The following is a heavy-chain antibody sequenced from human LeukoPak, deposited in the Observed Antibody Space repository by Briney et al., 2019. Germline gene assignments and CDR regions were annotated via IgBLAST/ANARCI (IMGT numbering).Heavy chain of an antibody. CDR3: ARHEFDSGSLPYFDY. J-gene: IGHJ4*02. CDR2: IYYSGST. CDR1: GGXIRGYY. V-gene: IGHV4-59*08. D-gene: IGHD3-10*01. Sequence: SETLSLTCSVSGGXIRGYYCSRIRQPPGKGLEWIGYIYYSGSTNYNPSLKSRVTISVDTSKNQFSLKLSAVTAADTAVYYCARHEFDSGSLPYFDYWGQGILVTVSS.